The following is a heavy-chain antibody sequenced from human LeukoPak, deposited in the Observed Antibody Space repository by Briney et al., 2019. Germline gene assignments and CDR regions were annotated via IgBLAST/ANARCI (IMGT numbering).Heavy chain of an antibody. CDR2: ISKDGSTS. J-gene: IGHJ5*02. D-gene: IGHD3-22*01. V-gene: IGHV3-74*01. CDR1: GFTFSNHW. Sequence: GGSLRLSCEASGFTFSNHWMHWVRQAPGKGLVWVSVISKDGSTSIYADSVRGRLTISRDNAKNTLYLQMNRLRVEDTSVYYCARDYYMGIVDQWGQGTRVTVSS. CDR3: ARDYYMGIVDQ.